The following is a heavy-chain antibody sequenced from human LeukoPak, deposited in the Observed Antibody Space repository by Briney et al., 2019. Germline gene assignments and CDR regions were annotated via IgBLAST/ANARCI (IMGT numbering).Heavy chain of an antibody. V-gene: IGHV3-33*01. Sequence: GGSLRLSFAASGFTFSSYGIHWVRQAPGRGLEWVAVTWYDGSHKYYADSVKGRFTISRDNSKNTLYLQMNSLRAEDTAVYYCARDRSGYDRDGMDVWGQGTTVIVSS. J-gene: IGHJ6*02. D-gene: IGHD5-12*01. CDR1: GFTFSSYG. CDR2: TWYDGSHK. CDR3: ARDRSGYDRDGMDV.